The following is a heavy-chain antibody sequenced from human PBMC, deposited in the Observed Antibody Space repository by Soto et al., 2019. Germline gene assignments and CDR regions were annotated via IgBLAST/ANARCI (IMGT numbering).Heavy chain of an antibody. V-gene: IGHV1-69*06. Sequence: SVKVSWKASGGTFSSYAISWVRQAPGQGLEWMGGIIPIFGTANYAQKFQGRVTITADKSTSTAYMELSSLRSEDTAVYYCARTLPGYYYDSSGYSDLDYWGQGTLVTVSS. CDR2: IIPIFGTA. CDR1: GGTFSSYA. D-gene: IGHD3-22*01. CDR3: ARTLPGYYYDSSGYSDLDY. J-gene: IGHJ4*02.